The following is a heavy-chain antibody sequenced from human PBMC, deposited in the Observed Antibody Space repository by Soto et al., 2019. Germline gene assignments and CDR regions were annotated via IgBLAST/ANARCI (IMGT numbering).Heavy chain of an antibody. Sequence: SETLSLTCTVSGGSISSYYWSWIRQPPGKGLEWIGYIYYSGSTNYNPSLKSRVTISVDTSKNQFSLKLSSVTAADTAVYYCARVVVPAAMSFYYYYYMDVWGKGTTVTVSS. D-gene: IGHD2-2*01. V-gene: IGHV4-59*01. CDR2: IYYSGST. J-gene: IGHJ6*03. CDR3: ARVVVPAAMSFYYYYYMDV. CDR1: GGSISSYY.